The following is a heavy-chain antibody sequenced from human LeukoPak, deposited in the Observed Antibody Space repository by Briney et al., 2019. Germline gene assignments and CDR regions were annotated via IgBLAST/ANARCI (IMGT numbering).Heavy chain of an antibody. CDR2: VYYSGST. Sequence: SETLSLTCSVSGGSMNNYYWSWIRHPPGKGLEWIGYVYYSGSTNYNPSLKSRVTISVDTSNNQFSLKLTSVTPADTAVYYCAREQGGDFFDSWGQGTLVTVSS. CDR1: GGSMNNYY. D-gene: IGHD2-21*01. V-gene: IGHV4-59*01. J-gene: IGHJ4*02. CDR3: AREQGGDFFDS.